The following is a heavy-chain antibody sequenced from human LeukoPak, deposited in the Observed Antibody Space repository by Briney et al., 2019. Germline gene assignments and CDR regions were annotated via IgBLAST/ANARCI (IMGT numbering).Heavy chain of an antibody. CDR1: EFTFSSYA. D-gene: IGHD1/OR15-1a*01. CDR3: AKDLLGTFDY. J-gene: IGHJ4*02. CDR2: ISSNGGST. V-gene: IGHV3-64*01. Sequence: PGGSLRLSGAASEFTFSSYAMNWVRQAPGKGLEYVSAISSNGGSTYYANSVKGRFTISRDNSKNTLYLQMNSLRAEDTAVYYCAKDLLGTFDYWGQGTLVTVSS.